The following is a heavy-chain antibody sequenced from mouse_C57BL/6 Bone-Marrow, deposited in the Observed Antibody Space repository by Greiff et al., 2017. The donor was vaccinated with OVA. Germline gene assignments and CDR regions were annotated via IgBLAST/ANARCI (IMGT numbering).Heavy chain of an antibody. CDR3: ARSGYSKRGY. J-gene: IGHJ2*01. CDR1: GYTFTDYY. CDR2: INPYNGGT. D-gene: IGHD2-5*01. Sequence: DVHLVESGPVLVKPGASVKMSCKASGYTFTDYYMNWVKQSHGKSLEWIGVINPYNGGTSYNQKFKGKATLTVDKSSSTAYMELNSLTSEDSAVYYGARSGYSKRGYWGQGTTLTVSS. V-gene: IGHV1-19*01.